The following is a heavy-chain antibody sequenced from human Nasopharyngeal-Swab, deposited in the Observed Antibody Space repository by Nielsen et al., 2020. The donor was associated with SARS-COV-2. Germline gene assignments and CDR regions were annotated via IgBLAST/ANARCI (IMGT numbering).Heavy chain of an antibody. CDR3: ARAPGGIQLWLPYRDAFDI. V-gene: IGHV1-69*06. CDR2: IIPIFDTA. D-gene: IGHD5-18*01. CDR1: GGTFSNYA. Sequence: SVKVSCKASGGTFSNYAISWVRQAPGQGLEWMGGIIPIFDTANYAQKFQGRLTITADKSTSTAYMELSSLRSEDTAVYYCARAPGGIQLWLPYRDAFDIWGQGTMVTVSS. J-gene: IGHJ3*02.